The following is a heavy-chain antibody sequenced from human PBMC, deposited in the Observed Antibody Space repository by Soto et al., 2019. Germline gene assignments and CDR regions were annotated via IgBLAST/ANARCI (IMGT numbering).Heavy chain of an antibody. D-gene: IGHD3-10*01. CDR3: APDLGAKVRRVTMALDLDV. CDR2: ISSSSSDI. CDR1: GFTFSSYS. J-gene: IGHJ6*02. Sequence: GGSLRLSCAASGFTFSSYSMNWVRQAPGKGLEWVSSISSSSSDIYYADSVKGRFSISRDNAKNSLYLQMNSLRAEDTAVYYCAPDLGAKVRRVTMALDLDVWGQGTRVTVSS. V-gene: IGHV3-21*01.